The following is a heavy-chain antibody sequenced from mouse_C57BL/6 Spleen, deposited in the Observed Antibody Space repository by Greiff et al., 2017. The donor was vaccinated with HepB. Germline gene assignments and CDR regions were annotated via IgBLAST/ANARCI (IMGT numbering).Heavy chain of an antibody. D-gene: IGHD3-2*02. J-gene: IGHJ3*01. CDR1: GFTFSSYA. Sequence: EVKVVESGGGLVKPGGSLKLSCAASGFTFSSYAMSWVRQTPEKRLEWVATISDGGSYTYYPDNVKGRFTLSRDNAKNNLYLQMSHLKSEDTAMYYCAREDSSGYPWFAYWGQGTLVTVSA. CDR3: AREDSSGYPWFAY. V-gene: IGHV5-4*01. CDR2: ISDGGSYT.